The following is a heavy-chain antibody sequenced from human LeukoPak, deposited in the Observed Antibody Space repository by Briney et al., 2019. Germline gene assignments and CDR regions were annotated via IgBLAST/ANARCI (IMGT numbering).Heavy chain of an antibody. CDR3: AREYTLYRSGWFLDY. J-gene: IGHJ4*02. CDR2: IDYSVST. D-gene: IGHD6-19*01. CDR1: GDSSYNSLYS. V-gene: IGHV4-39*07. Sequence: NPSETLSLTCTVSGDSSYNSLYSWGWIRQPPGKGLEWIGSIDYSVSTHYNPSLKSRATISIDTSKNQFSLNLSSVTAADTAVYYCAREYTLYRSGWFLDYWGQGTLVTVSS.